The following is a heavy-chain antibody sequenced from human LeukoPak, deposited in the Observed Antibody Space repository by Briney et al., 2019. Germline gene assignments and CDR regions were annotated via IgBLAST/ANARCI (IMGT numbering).Heavy chain of an antibody. Sequence: GGSLRLSCTASGFIFSSFWMAWVRQAPGKGLEWVANIKQDGSEKYYVDSVKGRFTISRDNAKNSLYLQMNSLRAEDTAVYYCARDTLGRYYASDWFDPWGQGTLVTVSS. J-gene: IGHJ5*02. V-gene: IGHV3-7*01. CDR1: GFIFSSFW. CDR3: ARDTLGRYYASDWFDP. CDR2: IKQDGSEK. D-gene: IGHD1-26*01.